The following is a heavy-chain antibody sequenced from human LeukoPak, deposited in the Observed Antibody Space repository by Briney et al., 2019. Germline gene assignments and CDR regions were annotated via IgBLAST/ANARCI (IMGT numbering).Heavy chain of an antibody. J-gene: IGHJ5*02. CDR3: ARGRGSDNGLWFDP. V-gene: IGHV4-34*01. Sequence: PSETLSLTCAVYGGSFSGYYWSWIRQPPGKGLEWIGEINHSGSTNYNPSLKSRVTISVDTSKNQFSLKLSSVTAADAAVYYCARGRGSDNGLWFDPWGQGTLVTVSS. D-gene: IGHD2-8*01. CDR1: GGSFSGYY. CDR2: INHSGST.